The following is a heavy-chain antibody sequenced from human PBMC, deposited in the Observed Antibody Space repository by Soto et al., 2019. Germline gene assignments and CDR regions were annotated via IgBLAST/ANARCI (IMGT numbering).Heavy chain of an antibody. Sequence: QVQLQQWGAGLLKPSETLSLTCAVYGGSFSGYYWSWIRQPPGKGLEWIGEINHSGSTNYNPSLKSRVTISVDTSKNQFSLKLSSVTAADTAVYYCARGSCSSGWYDRVWFVDYWGQGTLVTVSS. CDR1: GGSFSGYY. CDR3: ARGSCSSGWYDRVWFVDY. D-gene: IGHD6-19*01. CDR2: INHSGST. J-gene: IGHJ4*02. V-gene: IGHV4-34*01.